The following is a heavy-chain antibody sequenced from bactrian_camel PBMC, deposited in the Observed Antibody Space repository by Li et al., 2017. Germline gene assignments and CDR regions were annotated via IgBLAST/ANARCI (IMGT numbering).Heavy chain of an antibody. V-gene: IGHV3S63*01. D-gene: IGHD5*01. CDR3: AAARTLTDWARGRAD. CDR1: SSANVRNF. Sequence: HVQLVESGGGSVQAGGSLRLSCAASSSANVRNFMAWFRQAPGKEREGVASIYAIADRSTTYADSVKGRFTISQDIAKNTVYLQMTNLRPEDTATYTCAAARTLTDWARGRADWGQGTQVTVS. CDR2: IYAIADRST. J-gene: IGHJ4*01.